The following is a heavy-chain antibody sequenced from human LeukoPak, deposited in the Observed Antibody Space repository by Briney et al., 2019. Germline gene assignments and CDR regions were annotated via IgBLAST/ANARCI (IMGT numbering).Heavy chain of an antibody. CDR1: GFTFSTYS. CDR3: ARGSTYYDSSGQVPFDY. D-gene: IGHD3-22*01. CDR2: ISSSSSTI. J-gene: IGHJ4*02. Sequence: GRSLRLSCAASGFTFSTYSMNWVRQAPGKGLEWVSYISSSSSTIYYADSAKGRFTISRDNAKNSLYLQMNSLRAEDTAVYYCARGSTYYDSSGQVPFDYWGQGTLVTVSS. V-gene: IGHV3-48*01.